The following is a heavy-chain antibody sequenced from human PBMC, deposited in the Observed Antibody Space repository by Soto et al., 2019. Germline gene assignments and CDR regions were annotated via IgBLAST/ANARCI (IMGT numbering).Heavy chain of an antibody. Sequence: ASVKVSCKASGYTFTSYYMHWVRQAPGQGLEWMGIINPSVGSTSYAQKFQGRVTMTTDTSTSTVYMELSSLRSEDTAVYYCARTLDCTNGVCYGEGAFDIWGQGTMVTVSS. J-gene: IGHJ3*02. D-gene: IGHD2-8*01. CDR1: GYTFTSYY. CDR2: INPSVGST. CDR3: ARTLDCTNGVCYGEGAFDI. V-gene: IGHV1-46*01.